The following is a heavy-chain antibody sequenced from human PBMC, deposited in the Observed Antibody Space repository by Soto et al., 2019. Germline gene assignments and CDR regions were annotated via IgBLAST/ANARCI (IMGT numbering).Heavy chain of an antibody. CDR2: IKQDGSEE. J-gene: IGHJ6*04. CDR3: AREIAARL. Sequence: EVQLVESGGGLVQPGGSLRLSCAASVFTFSSYCMSWFRQAPGKGLEWVANIKQDGSEENYVDSVKGRFTISRDNAKNALYLQMNSLRVEDTAVYYCAREIAARLWGKGTTVTVSS. V-gene: IGHV3-7*01. CDR1: VFTFSSYC. D-gene: IGHD6-6*01.